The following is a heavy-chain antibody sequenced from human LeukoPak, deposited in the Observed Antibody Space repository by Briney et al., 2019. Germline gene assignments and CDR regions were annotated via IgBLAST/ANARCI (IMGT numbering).Heavy chain of an antibody. CDR1: GYTFTSYD. Sequence: ASVKVSCKASGYTFTSYDINWVRQATGQGLEWMGWMNPNSGNTGYAQKFQGRVTITRNTSISTAYMELSSLRSEDTAVYYCARVGNGGSYYFAAFDYWGQGTLVTVSS. J-gene: IGHJ4*02. D-gene: IGHD1-26*01. CDR3: ARVGNGGSYYFAAFDY. V-gene: IGHV1-8*03. CDR2: MNPNSGNT.